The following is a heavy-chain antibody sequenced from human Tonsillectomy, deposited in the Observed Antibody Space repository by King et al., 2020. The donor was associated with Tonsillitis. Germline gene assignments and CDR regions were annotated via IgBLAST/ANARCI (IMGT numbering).Heavy chain of an antibody. CDR2: IIPMFGTT. CDR1: GGTLSNYA. CDR3: ASEESYCTSASCYQD. D-gene: IGHD2-2*01. Sequence: QLVQSGAEVKKPGSSVRVSCKASGGTLSNYAVNWVRQAPGQGLEWMGGIIPMFGTTNYAQKFQGRVTITADKSTTTAYMELSTLRSDDTAVYYCASEESYCTSASCYQDWGQGTLVIVSS. V-gene: IGHV1-69*14. J-gene: IGHJ4*02.